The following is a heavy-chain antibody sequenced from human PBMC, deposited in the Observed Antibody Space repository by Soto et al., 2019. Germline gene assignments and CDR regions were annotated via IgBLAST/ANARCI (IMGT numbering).Heavy chain of an antibody. D-gene: IGHD6-19*01. CDR2: SSISGSTT. CDR1: GFTFSSYE. V-gene: IGHV3-48*03. CDR3: ARGLQASSGWPPDYDFDY. J-gene: IGHJ4*02. Sequence: PGGSLRLSCTASGFTFSSYEMNWVRQAPGKGLEWVSYSSISGSTTYSADSVKGRFTVSRDNAKKSLYLQMNRLRADDTAVYYCARGLQASSGWPPDYDFDYWGRGTLVTVSS.